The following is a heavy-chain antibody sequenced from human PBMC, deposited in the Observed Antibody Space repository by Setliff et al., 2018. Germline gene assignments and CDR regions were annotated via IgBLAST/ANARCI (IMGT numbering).Heavy chain of an antibody. CDR2: ISCYDGNT. J-gene: IGHJ4*02. CDR1: GYTFNSYG. CDR3: AGVRPCGGDCSTGVGGPYYFDH. D-gene: IGHD2-21*02. V-gene: IGHV1-18*01. Sequence: ASVKVSCKASGYTFNSYGISWMRQAPGQGLEWMGWISCYDGNTRYARKIQGRVTMTTDTSTTTAYMELRSLTSDDTAVYYCAGVRPCGGDCSTGVGGPYYFDHWGQGTLVTVSS.